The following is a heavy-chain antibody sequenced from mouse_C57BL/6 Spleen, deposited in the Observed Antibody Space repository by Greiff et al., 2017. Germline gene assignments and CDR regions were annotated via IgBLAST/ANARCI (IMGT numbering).Heavy chain of an antibody. Sequence: EVQRVESGGGLVKPGGSLKLSCAASGFTFSDYGMHWVGQAPEKGLEWVAYISSGSSTIYYADTVKGRFTISRDKAKNTLFLQMNSLRSEDTAMYYCARGVWSYWGQGTTLTVSS. J-gene: IGHJ2*01. CDR1: GFTFSDYG. CDR3: ARGVWSY. V-gene: IGHV5-17*01. CDR2: ISSGSSTI.